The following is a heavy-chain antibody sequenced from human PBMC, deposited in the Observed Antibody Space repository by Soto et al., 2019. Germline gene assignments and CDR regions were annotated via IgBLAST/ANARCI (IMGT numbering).Heavy chain of an antibody. CDR1: GDSVSSVCFH. CDR3: ARAPVGLDTISYFDY. CDR2: IDNAGST. Sequence: SETRSLACTVSGDSVSSVCFHWAWLRHHPGKGLEWIGYIDNAGSTYYRPWLESRMPRSLNATRNHYSLRLTSVTAADTAVYFCARAPVGLDTISYFDYWGQGKLVTVSS. J-gene: IGHJ4*02. D-gene: IGHD3-3*01. V-gene: IGHV4-30-4*01.